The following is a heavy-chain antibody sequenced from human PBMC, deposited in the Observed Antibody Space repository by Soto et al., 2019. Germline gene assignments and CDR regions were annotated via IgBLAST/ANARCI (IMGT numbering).Heavy chain of an antibody. D-gene: IGHD3-10*01. Sequence: PGGSLRLSCAASGFTFSSYAMHWVRQAPGKGLEWVAVISYDGSNKYYADSVKGRFTISRDNSKNTPYLQMNSLRAEDTAVYYCARSLLWFGELFYGMDVWGQGTTVTVSS. J-gene: IGHJ6*02. CDR3: ARSLLWFGELFYGMDV. CDR2: ISYDGSNK. V-gene: IGHV3-30-3*01. CDR1: GFTFSSYA.